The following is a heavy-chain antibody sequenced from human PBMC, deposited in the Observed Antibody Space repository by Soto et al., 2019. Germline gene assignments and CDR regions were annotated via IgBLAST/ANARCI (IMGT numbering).Heavy chain of an antibody. J-gene: IGHJ4*02. CDR2: ISASADAT. CDR3: AKKLTTYAVDPADC. V-gene: IGHV3-23*01. D-gene: IGHD2-2*01. Sequence: PGGSLRLSCASSGFTFSDFGMSWVRQAPGKGLEWVAVISASADATYYAASVKGRFTLSRDNSRNILYLQMNSLTVADTAVYYCAKKLTTYAVDPADCWGQGTQVTVSS. CDR1: GFTFSDFG.